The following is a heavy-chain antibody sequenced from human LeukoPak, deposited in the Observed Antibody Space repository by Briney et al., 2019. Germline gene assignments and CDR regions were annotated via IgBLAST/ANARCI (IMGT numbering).Heavy chain of an antibody. CDR2: INPNSGGT. CDR3: ARATSLGELSHMDV. J-gene: IGHJ6*03. CDR1: GYTFTDYY. V-gene: IGHV1-2*02. D-gene: IGHD3-16*02. Sequence: VKVSCKASGYTFTDYYMHWVRQAPGQGLEWMVWINPNSGGTNYSQKFQGRVTMTRDTSISTAYMELSRLRSDDTAVYYCARATSLGELSHMDVWGKGTTVTVSS.